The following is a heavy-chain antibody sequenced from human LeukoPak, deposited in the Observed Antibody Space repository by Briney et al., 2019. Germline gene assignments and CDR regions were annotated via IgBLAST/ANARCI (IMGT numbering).Heavy chain of an antibody. CDR3: ASTQYSGYDQIPPFDY. D-gene: IGHD5-12*01. J-gene: IGHJ4*02. Sequence: GESLKISCKGSGFSFTSYWIAWVRQMPGKGLEWMGIIYPGDSDTRYSPSFQGQVTISADKSISTAYLQWSSLKASDTAMYYCASTQYSGYDQIPPFDYWGQGTLVTVSS. CDR2: IYPGDSDT. V-gene: IGHV5-51*01. CDR1: GFSFTSYW.